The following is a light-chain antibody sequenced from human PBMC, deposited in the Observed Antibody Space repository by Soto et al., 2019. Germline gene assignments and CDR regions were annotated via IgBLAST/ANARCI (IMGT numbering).Light chain of an antibody. CDR2: HTS. CDR1: QNINTN. V-gene: IGKV3-15*01. CDR3: QKYNNWPPLT. J-gene: IGKJ4*01. Sequence: EIEMTQSPATLSLSPGERATLSCRASQNINTNLAWYQQSPGRAPRLFIYHTSTRATGIPDRFSGSGSGTEFPPTISSLHSEVFALYYCQKYNNWPPLTFGGGTRVEIK.